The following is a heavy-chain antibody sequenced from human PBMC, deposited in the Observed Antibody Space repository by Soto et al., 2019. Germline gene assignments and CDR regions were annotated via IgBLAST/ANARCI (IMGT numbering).Heavy chain of an antibody. V-gene: IGHV3-74*03. Sequence: PGGSLRLSCAASGFKLSGYWMHWVRQAPGKGLVWVSHISYDGTETTYADSVKGRFTISRDNPKSTLYLQMNSVRAEDTGVYYCAPGSEAYYYYYGMDVWGQGTTVTVSS. J-gene: IGHJ6*02. D-gene: IGHD3-10*01. CDR2: ISYDGTET. CDR3: APGSEAYYYYYGMDV. CDR1: GFKLSGYW.